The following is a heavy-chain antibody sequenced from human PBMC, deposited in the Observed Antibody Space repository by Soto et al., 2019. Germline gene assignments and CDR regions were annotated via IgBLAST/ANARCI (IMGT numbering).Heavy chain of an antibody. J-gene: IGHJ6*02. CDR1: GFSLSTSGVG. V-gene: IGHV2-5*01. D-gene: IGHD4-17*01. CDR3: ARQTTVTQALYGMDV. CDR2: IDWNDDK. Sequence: SGPTLVNPTQTLTLTCHFYGFSLSTSGVGVGWIRQPPGKALEWLALIDWNDDKRYSPSLKSRLTITKHTSKNHVVLTMTNMDSVDTATYYCARQTTVTQALYGMDVWGQGTTVTVSS.